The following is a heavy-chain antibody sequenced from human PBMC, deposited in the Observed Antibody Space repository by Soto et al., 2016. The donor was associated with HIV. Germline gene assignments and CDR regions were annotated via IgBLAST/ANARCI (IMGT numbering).Heavy chain of an antibody. D-gene: IGHD1-26*01. CDR2: TIPMLGIT. Sequence: QVQLVQSGAEVKKPGSSVKVSCTASGGSFSTYAISWVRQAPGQGLEWMGGTIPMLGITNYAQKFQGRVTITADKSTSTAYMELSSLSSEDTAVYYCATDPAYSGSYGVYYYYGMDVWGQGTTVTVSS. V-gene: IGHV1-69*10. CDR1: GGSFSTYA. CDR3: ATDPAYSGSYGVYYYYGMDV. J-gene: IGHJ6*02.